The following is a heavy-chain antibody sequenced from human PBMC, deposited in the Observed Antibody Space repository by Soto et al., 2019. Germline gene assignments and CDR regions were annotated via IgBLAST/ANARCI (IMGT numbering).Heavy chain of an antibody. CDR1: GGSFSGYY. D-gene: IGHD5-12*01. V-gene: IGHV4-34*01. CDR2: INHSGST. Sequence: SETLSLTCAVYGGSFSGYYWSWIRQPPGKGLEWIGEINHSGSTNYNPSLKSRVTISVDTSKNQFSLKLSSVTAADTAVYYCASTVEREYSGYDLDYWGQGTLVTVSS. J-gene: IGHJ4*02. CDR3: ASTVEREYSGYDLDY.